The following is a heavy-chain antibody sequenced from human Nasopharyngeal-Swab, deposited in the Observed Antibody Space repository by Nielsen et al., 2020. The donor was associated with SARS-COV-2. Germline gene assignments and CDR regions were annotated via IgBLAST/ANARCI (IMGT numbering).Heavy chain of an antibody. J-gene: IGHJ6*02. D-gene: IGHD2-2*01. CDR1: GFTFDDYA. CDR3: AKQPAADHGMDV. CDR2: ISWNSGSI. V-gene: IGHV3-9*01. Sequence: SLKISCAASGFTFDDYAMHWVRQAPGKGLEWVSGISWNSGSIGYADSVKGRFTISRDNAKNSLYLQMNSLRAEDTALYYCAKQPAADHGMDVWGQGTTVTVSS.